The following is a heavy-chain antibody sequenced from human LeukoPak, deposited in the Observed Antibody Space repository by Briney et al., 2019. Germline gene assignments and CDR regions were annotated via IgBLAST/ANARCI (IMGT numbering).Heavy chain of an antibody. CDR2: IIPIFGKA. CDR1: GGTFSSYA. Sequence: ASVKVSCKASGGTFSSYAISWVRQAPGQGLEWMGGIIPIFGKANYAQKFQGRVTITADESTSTAYMELSSLRSEDTAVYSCARDLRTLWDIVVVPAAAWGQGTLVTVSS. V-gene: IGHV1-69*13. D-gene: IGHD2-2*01. J-gene: IGHJ5*02. CDR3: ARDLRTLWDIVVVPAAA.